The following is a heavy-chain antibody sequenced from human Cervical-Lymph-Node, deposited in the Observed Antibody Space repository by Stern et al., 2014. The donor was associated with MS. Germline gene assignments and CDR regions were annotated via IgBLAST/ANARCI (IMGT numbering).Heavy chain of an antibody. V-gene: IGHV4-59*01. Sequence: QVQLQESGPGLVKPSETLSLMCSVSSGFIGNNYWSWIRQPPGKGLEWVRHLYYSGSTYYNPSLKRRVTISLDTSKNQLSLRLSSVTAADTAVYYCARAGPYDYIWGNFRHRAFYFDSWGQGALVTVSS. CDR3: ARAGPYDYIWGNFRHRAFYFDS. CDR2: LYYSGST. J-gene: IGHJ4*02. D-gene: IGHD3-16*02. CDR1: SGFIGNNY.